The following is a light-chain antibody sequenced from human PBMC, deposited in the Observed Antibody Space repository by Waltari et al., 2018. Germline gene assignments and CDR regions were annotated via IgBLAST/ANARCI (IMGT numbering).Light chain of an antibody. V-gene: IGKV2-28*01. J-gene: IGKJ1*01. CDR3: MQTLQAPVT. CDR2: LAF. CDR1: QSLLHRNGYTS. Sequence: DIVMTQSPLSLPVTPGEPASISCSSSQSLLHRNGYTSLDWYLQKPGQSPQLLIYLAFNRASGVPDRFSGSGSGTDFTLKISRVEAEDVGVYYCMQTLQAPVTFGQGTKVEIK.